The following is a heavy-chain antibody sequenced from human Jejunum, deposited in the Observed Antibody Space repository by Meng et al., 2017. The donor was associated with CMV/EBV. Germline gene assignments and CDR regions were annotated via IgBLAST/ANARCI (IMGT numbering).Heavy chain of an antibody. D-gene: IGHD1-26*01. J-gene: IGHJ4*02. CDR3: AKDVGY. CDR2: IEHDGSNR. CDR1: GFTFSNYG. Sequence: QVQLVGSGGGVVQPGGSLRLSCAAFGFTFSNYGIHWVRQAPGKGLEWVAFIEHDGSNRYYADSVKGRFTISRDNSKNTLYLQMNSLRVEDTAVYYCAKDVGYWGQGTLVTVSS. V-gene: IGHV3-30*02.